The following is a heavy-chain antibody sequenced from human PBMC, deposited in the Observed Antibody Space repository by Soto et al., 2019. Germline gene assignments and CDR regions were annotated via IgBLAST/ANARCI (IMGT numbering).Heavy chain of an antibody. D-gene: IGHD6-19*01. CDR1: GYTFTSYG. CDR2: INSYNGNT. V-gene: IGHV1-18*01. J-gene: IGHJ5*02. Sequence: QVQLVQSGAEVKKPGASVKVSCKASGYTFTSYGISWVRQAPGQGLEWMGWINSYNGNTNYAQKLQGRVTMTTDTATSTAYMELRSLRADDTAVYYWAREPVAGIWFDPWGQGTLVTVSS. CDR3: AREPVAGIWFDP.